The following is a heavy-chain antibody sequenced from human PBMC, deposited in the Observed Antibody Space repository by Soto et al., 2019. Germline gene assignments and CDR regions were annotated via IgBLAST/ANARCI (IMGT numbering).Heavy chain of an antibody. Sequence: GGSLRLSCAGSGSTFNDFTMTWVRQAPGKGLEWVSAISGDGLSTYYAGSVKGRFTISRDNSKTTLYLQMNSLRAEDTDVYYCARRPDAFDIWGRGTMVTVSS. J-gene: IGHJ3*02. CDR3: ARRPDAFDI. V-gene: IGHV3-23*01. CDR1: GSTFNDFT. CDR2: ISGDGLST.